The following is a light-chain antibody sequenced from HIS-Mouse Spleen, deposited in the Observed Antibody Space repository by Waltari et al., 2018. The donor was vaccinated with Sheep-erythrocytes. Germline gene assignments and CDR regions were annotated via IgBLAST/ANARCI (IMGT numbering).Light chain of an antibody. Sequence: DIQLTQSPSFLSASVGDRVTIPCRASPVISSYLALYQQKPGKAPKLLIYAASTLQSGVPSRFSGSGSGTEFTLTISSLQPEDFATYYCQQLNSYPWTFGQGTKVEIK. CDR2: AAS. J-gene: IGKJ1*01. V-gene: IGKV1-9*01. CDR3: QQLNSYPWT. CDR1: PVISSY.